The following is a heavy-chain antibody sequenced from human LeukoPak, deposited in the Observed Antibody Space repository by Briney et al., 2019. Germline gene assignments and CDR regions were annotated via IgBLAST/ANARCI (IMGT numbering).Heavy chain of an antibody. CDR1: GFTVSSNY. CDR2: ISSSSSYI. CDR3: ARGPRGYSYGYAFDI. V-gene: IGHV3-21*01. J-gene: IGHJ3*02. D-gene: IGHD5-18*01. Sequence: GGSLRLSCAASGFTVSSNYMSWVRQAPGKGLEWVSSISSSSSYIYYADSVKGRFTISRDNAKNSLYLQMNSLRAEDTAVYYCARGPRGYSYGYAFDIWGQGTMVTVSS.